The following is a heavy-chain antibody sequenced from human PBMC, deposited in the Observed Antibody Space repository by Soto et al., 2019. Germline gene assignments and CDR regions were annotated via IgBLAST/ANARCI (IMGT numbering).Heavy chain of an antibody. D-gene: IGHD5-18*01. V-gene: IGHV1-69*12. CDR2: IIPMFGTA. J-gene: IGHJ4*02. CDR1: GGTFSTYA. CDR3: ASGIQLWLRRINTGYSG. Sequence: QVQLVQSGAEVKKPESSVKVSCKAPGGTFSTYAISWVRQAPGQGLEWMGGIIPMFGTANYAHRFQDRVTNTADESTNPVYMELRSLRSEDTAVYFCASGIQLWLRRINTGYSGWGQGTLVTVSS.